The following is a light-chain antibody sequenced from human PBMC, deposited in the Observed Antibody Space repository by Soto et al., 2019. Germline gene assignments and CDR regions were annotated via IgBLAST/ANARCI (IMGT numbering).Light chain of an antibody. J-gene: IGKJ1*01. V-gene: IGKV1-9*01. CDR2: AAS. CDR3: QQLNTYPGT. CDR1: QGISSY. Sequence: DIQLTQSPSFLSASVGDRVTITCRASQGISSYLAWYQQKPGKAPKLLIYAASTLQSGVPSRFSGSGSGTEFTLTISTLQPEDSAAYYCQQLNTYPGTFGQGTKVEIK.